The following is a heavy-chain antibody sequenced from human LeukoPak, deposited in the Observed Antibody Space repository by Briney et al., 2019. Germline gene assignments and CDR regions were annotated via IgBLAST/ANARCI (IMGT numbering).Heavy chain of an antibody. CDR1: GGAVSSGRYY. D-gene: IGHD1-1*01. V-gene: IGHV4-61*01. CDR2: IYYSGRT. J-gene: IGHJ4*02. CDR3: ARGTVSPLSVDY. Sequence: SETLSLNCTVSGGAVSSGRYYWIWIRQPTGKGLVWFGYIYYSGRTNYNPSLKSRVTISVDTSKNLFSRKLSPVTAADTAVYYCARGTVSPLSVDYWGQGTLVTVSS.